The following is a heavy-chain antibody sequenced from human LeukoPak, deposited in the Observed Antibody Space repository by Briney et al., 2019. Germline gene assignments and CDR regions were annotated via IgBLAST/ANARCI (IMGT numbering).Heavy chain of an antibody. CDR1: GGTFISYA. Sequence: ASVKVSCKASGGTFISYAISWVRQAPGQGLEWMGRIIPIFGTANYAQKFQGRVTITTDESTSTAYMELSSLRSEDTAVYYCARIAVAGPAGYWGQGTLVTVSS. CDR2: IIPIFGTA. D-gene: IGHD6-19*01. J-gene: IGHJ4*02. V-gene: IGHV1-69*05. CDR3: ARIAVAGPAGY.